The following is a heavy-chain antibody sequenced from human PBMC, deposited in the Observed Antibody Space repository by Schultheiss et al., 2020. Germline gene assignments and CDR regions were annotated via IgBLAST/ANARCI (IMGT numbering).Heavy chain of an antibody. D-gene: IGHD3-10*01. V-gene: IGHV4-61*08. CDR1: GGSISSGGYY. Sequence: TLSLTCTVSGGSISSGGYYWSWIRQPPGKGLEWIGEINHSGSTNYNPSLKSRVTISVDTSKNQFSLKLTSVTAADTAVYYCARARLLWFGESSSGFDPWGQGTLVTVSS. J-gene: IGHJ5*02. CDR3: ARARLLWFGESSSGFDP. CDR2: INHSGST.